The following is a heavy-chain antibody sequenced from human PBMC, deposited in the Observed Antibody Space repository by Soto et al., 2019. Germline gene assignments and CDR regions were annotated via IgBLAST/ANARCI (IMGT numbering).Heavy chain of an antibody. J-gene: IGHJ4*02. CDR1: GFTFSDHY. Sequence: EVQLVESGGGLVQPGGSLRLSCAASGFTFSDHYMDWVRQAPGKGLEWVGRSRNRANSYTTEYAASVKVRFSISRDDSKNSVYLQMNSLKTEDTAVYYCVRGITIIRGIHFDYWGQGTLVTVSS. CDR3: VRGITIIRGIHFDY. D-gene: IGHD3-10*01. CDR2: SRNRANSYTT. V-gene: IGHV3-72*01.